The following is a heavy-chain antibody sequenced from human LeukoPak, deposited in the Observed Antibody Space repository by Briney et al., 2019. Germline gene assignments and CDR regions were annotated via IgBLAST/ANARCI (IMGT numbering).Heavy chain of an antibody. V-gene: IGHV4-38-2*01. Sequence: PGGSLRLSCAGSGFGFSDAWMSWVRQAPGKGLEWIGSIYYSGSTYYNPSLKSRVTISVDTSKNQFSLKLSSVTAADTAVYYCARVSFNGRNDYWGQGTLVTVSS. CDR1: GFGFSDAW. CDR2: IYYSGST. CDR3: ARVSFNGRNDY. J-gene: IGHJ4*02.